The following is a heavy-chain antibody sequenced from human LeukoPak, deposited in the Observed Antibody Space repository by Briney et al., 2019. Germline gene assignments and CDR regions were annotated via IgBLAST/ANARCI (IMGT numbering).Heavy chain of an antibody. CDR3: ATDDNSGSDY. CDR1: GFTFSSYW. D-gene: IGHD3-22*01. V-gene: IGHV3-7*01. CDR2: IKRDGSEK. Sequence: GGSLRLSCAASGFTFSSYWMCWVRQAPGKGLEWVANIKRDGSEKYYVDSVKGRFTIPRDNAKNSLYLQMNSLRAEDTAVYYCATDDNSGSDYWGQGTLVTVSS. J-gene: IGHJ4*02.